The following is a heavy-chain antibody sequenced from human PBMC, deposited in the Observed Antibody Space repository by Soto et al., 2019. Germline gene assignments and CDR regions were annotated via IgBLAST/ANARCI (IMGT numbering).Heavy chain of an antibody. Sequence: GASVKVSCKASGGTFSSYAISWVRQAPGQGLEWMGGIIPIFGTANYAQKFQGRVTITADESTSTAYMELSSLRSEDTAVYYCARLSVRDYRQRTTDYFDYWGQGTLVTVSS. J-gene: IGHJ4*02. D-gene: IGHD4-4*01. CDR2: IIPIFGTA. CDR1: GGTFSSYA. CDR3: ARLSVRDYRQRTTDYFDY. V-gene: IGHV1-69*13.